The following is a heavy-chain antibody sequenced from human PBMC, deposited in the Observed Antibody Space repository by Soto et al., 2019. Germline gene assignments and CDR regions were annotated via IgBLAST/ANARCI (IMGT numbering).Heavy chain of an antibody. Sequence: TGGSLRLSCAASGFIFSSEWMDWVRQAPGKGLVRVSRINTDGSDTRYADSVKGRFTISRDNAKNTVYLQMNSLRAEDTGVYYCVRDRPGSQEYFDYWGQGNMDTVSS. CDR2: INTDGSDT. J-gene: IGHJ4*02. D-gene: IGHD3-10*01. CDR1: GFIFSSEW. CDR3: VRDRPGSQEYFDY. V-gene: IGHV3-74*01.